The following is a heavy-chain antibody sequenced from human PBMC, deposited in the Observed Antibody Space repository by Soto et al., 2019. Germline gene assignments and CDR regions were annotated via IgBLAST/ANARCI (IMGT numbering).Heavy chain of an antibody. CDR1: GYSFSTYW. Sequence: GESLKISCQGSGYSFSTYWMGWVRQMPGQGLESMGIISPSDSDTKYSPSFQGQVTISVDRSISTAYLQWTTLKTSDTPMYYCARHGLYRSDRDGLDVWGQGTTVTGSS. V-gene: IGHV5-51*01. J-gene: IGHJ6*02. D-gene: IGHD3-16*01. CDR3: ARHGLYRSDRDGLDV. CDR2: ISPSDSDT.